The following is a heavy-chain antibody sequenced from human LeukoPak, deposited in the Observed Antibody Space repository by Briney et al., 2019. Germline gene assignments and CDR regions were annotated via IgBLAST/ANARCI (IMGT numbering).Heavy chain of an antibody. V-gene: IGHV3-73*01. CDR3: TRAKQLVAWFDP. J-gene: IGHJ5*02. D-gene: IGHD6-6*01. CDR2: IRSKANSYAT. CDR1: GFTFSGSA. Sequence: GGSLKLSCVASGFTFSGSAVHWVRQASGKGLEWVGRIRSKANSYATAYAASVKGRFTISRDDSKNTAYLQMNSLKTEDTAVYYCTRAKQLVAWFDPWGQGTLVTVSS.